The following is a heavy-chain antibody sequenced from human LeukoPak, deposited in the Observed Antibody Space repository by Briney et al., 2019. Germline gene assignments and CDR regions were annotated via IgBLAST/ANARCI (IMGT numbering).Heavy chain of an antibody. V-gene: IGHV4-39*07. CDR2: IYYSGST. CDR3: ARDPLYIVGATNDY. D-gene: IGHD1-26*01. CDR1: GFTFSSYS. J-gene: IGHJ4*02. Sequence: GSLGLSCAASGFTFSSYSMNWVRQPPGKGLEWIGSIYYSGSTYYNPSLKSRVTISVDTSKNQFSLKLSSVTAADTAVYYCARDPLYIVGATNDYWGQGTLVTVSS.